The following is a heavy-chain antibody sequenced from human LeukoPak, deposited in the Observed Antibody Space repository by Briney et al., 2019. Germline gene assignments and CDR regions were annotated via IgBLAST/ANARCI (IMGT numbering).Heavy chain of an antibody. CDR2: ISYDGSNK. CDR1: GFTFSSYA. Sequence: PGRSLRLSCAASGFTFSSYAMHWVRQAPGKGLEWVAVISYDGSNKYYADSVKGRFTISRDNSKNTLYLQMNSLRAEDTAVYYCASDIVVVPALDYWGQGTLVTVSS. J-gene: IGHJ4*02. CDR3: ASDIVVVPALDY. V-gene: IGHV3-30*04. D-gene: IGHD2-2*01.